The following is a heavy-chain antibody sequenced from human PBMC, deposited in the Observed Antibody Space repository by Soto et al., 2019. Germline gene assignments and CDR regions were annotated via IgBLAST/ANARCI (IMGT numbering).Heavy chain of an antibody. J-gene: IGHJ4*02. CDR3: ARDLRTN. Sequence: EVQLVESGGSLVQPGGSLRLSCEASGFIFSAYGMNWVRQAPGKGLVWVSNIGSDGTIINYADSVRGRFTVSRDNAKNSLYLQMNSLRDEDTAVYYCARDLRTNWGQGTLVTVSS. CDR1: GFIFSAYG. CDR2: IGSDGTII. D-gene: IGHD3-9*01. V-gene: IGHV3-48*02.